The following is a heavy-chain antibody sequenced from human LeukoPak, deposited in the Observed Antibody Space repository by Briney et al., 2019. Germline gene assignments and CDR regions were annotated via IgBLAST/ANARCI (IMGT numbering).Heavy chain of an antibody. CDR2: IKPNSGGT. D-gene: IGHD6-19*01. Sequence: HWASVKVSCKASGYTFTGYYMHWVRQAPGQGLEWMGWIKPNSGGTNYAQRFQGRVTMTRDTSISTAYMELSRLRSDDTAVYYCARDRGIAVASTPDYWGQGTLVTVSS. CDR3: ARDRGIAVASTPDY. V-gene: IGHV1-2*02. CDR1: GYTFTGYY. J-gene: IGHJ4*02.